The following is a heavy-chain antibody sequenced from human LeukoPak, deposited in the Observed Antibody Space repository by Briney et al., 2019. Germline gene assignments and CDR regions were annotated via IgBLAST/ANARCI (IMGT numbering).Heavy chain of an antibody. CDR3: ASADSGYDWPYFDY. Sequence: SETLSLTCTVPGGSISSYYWSWIRQPPGKGLEWIGYIYYSGSTNYNPSLKSRVTISVDTSKNQFSLKLSSVTAADTAVYYCASADSGYDWPYFDYWGQGTLVTVSS. V-gene: IGHV4-59*08. CDR2: IYYSGST. J-gene: IGHJ4*02. CDR1: GGSISSYY. D-gene: IGHD5-12*01.